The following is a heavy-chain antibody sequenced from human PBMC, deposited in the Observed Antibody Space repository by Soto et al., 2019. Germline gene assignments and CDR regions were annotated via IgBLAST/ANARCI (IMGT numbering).Heavy chain of an antibody. J-gene: IGHJ4*02. CDR2: IYYSGST. CDR1: GGSISSYY. CDR3: ARQRYCGGDCYLFDY. D-gene: IGHD2-21*02. Sequence: SETLSLTCTVSGGSISSYYWSWIRQPPGKGLEWIGYIYYSGSTWYNPSLKSRVAISANTSKDRFSLEMRPVAAADTAVYYCARQRYCGGDCYLFDYWGRGILVTVSS. V-gene: IGHV4-59*08.